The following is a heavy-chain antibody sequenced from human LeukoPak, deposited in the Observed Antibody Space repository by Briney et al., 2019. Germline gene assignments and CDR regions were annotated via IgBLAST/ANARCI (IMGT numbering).Heavy chain of an antibody. V-gene: IGHV4-59*11. D-gene: IGHD3-22*01. J-gene: IGHJ4*02. CDR2: IYYSGST. CDR3: ARDRSSDYYDSSGYFDY. Sequence: ETLSLTSSVAGGTSISHYGRWIRQTTGKGLKWIGYIYYSGSTNYNPSLKSRVTISVDTSKNQFSLKLSSVTAADTAVYYCARDRSSDYYDSSGYFDYWGQGTLVTVSS. CDR1: GGTSISHY.